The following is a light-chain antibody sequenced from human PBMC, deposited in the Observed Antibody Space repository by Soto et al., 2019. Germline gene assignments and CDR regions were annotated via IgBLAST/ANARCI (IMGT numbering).Light chain of an antibody. V-gene: IGKV3-20*01. CDR1: QSVTNSF. Sequence: EIGLAQSPGTLSLSPRARATLSCRTSQSVTNSFLAWYQQKPGQAPRLLIYGASRRATGIPDRFTGSGSGTDFTLTISRLEPEEFAVYYCQQYVSSPWAFGQGTKVEI. CDR3: QQYVSSPWA. J-gene: IGKJ1*01. CDR2: GAS.